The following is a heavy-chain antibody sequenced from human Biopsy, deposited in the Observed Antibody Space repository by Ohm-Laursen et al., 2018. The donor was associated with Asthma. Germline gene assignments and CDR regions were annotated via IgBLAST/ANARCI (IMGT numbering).Heavy chain of an antibody. V-gene: IGHV3-21*01. CDR3: SRDFTIGSGSLFHF. D-gene: IGHD3-10*01. J-gene: IGHJ4*02. Sequence: GSLRLSCSASGFDLRDYTMNWVRQAPGKGLEWVASISSLSRYIYHATSLRGRFTISRDNAKRSLYLQMDSLRGDDTAVYYCSRDFTIGSGSLFHFWGRGTLVTVSS. CDR1: GFDLRDYT. CDR2: ISSLSRYI.